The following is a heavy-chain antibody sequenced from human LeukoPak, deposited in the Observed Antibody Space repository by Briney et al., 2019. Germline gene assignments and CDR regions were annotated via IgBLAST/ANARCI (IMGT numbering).Heavy chain of an antibody. CDR1: GYTFTGYY. CDR3: ARGYCSGGSCYLVENWFDF. J-gene: IGHJ5*01. D-gene: IGHD2-15*01. V-gene: IGHV1-2*06. Sequence: ASVKVSCKASGYTFTGYYIHWVRQAPGQGLEWMGRINPNSGGTNYAQIFQGRVTMTRDTSMNTAYMELSRLRSDDTAVYFCARGYCSGGSCYLVENWFDFWGQGTLVTVSS. CDR2: INPNSGGT.